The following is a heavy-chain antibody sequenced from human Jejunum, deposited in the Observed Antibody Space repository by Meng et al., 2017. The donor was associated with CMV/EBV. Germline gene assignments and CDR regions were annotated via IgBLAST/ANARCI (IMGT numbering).Heavy chain of an antibody. CDR3: ATPSCGGSCPSSFDF. J-gene: IGHJ4*02. CDR1: LSFAYAW. Sequence: LSFAYAWMSWVRQAPGKGLEWVGRIKSKEDGGTTDYAAPVNGRFIISRDDSENTVYLQMNSLKDEDTAVYYCATPSCGGSCPSSFDFWGQGTLVTVSS. D-gene: IGHD2-21*01. V-gene: IGHV3-15*01. CDR2: IKSKEDGGTT.